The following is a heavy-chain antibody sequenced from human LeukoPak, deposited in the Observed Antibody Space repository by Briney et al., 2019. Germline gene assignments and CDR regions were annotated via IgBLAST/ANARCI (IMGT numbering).Heavy chain of an antibody. CDR3: ASMSSGYYGGDY. V-gene: IGHV3-66*01. CDR1: GFTVSSNY. CDR2: IYSGGST. D-gene: IGHD3-22*01. Sequence: PGGSLRLSCAASGFTVSSNYMSWVRQAPGKGLEWVSVIYSGGSTYYADSVKGRFTISRDNSKNTLYLQMNSLGAEDTAVYYCASMSSGYYGGDYWGQGTLVTVSS. J-gene: IGHJ4*02.